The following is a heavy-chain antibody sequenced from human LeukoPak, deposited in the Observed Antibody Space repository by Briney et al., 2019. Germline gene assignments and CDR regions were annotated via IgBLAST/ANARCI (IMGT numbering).Heavy chain of an antibody. CDR2: INHSGST. CDR3: ATSYGSGSYCVA. CDR1: GGSINSGSYY. V-gene: IGHV4-39*07. D-gene: IGHD3-10*01. J-gene: IGHJ4*02. Sequence: PSETLSLTCTVSGGSINSGSYYWGWIRQPPGKGLEWIGEINHSGSTNYNPSLKSRVTISVDTSKNQFSLKLSSVTAADTAVYYCATSYGSGSYCVAWGQGTLVTVSS.